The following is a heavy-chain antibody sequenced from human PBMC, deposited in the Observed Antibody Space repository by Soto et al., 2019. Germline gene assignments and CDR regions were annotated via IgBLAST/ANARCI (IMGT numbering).Heavy chain of an antibody. D-gene: IGHD3-10*01. CDR2: IWYDGSNK. J-gene: IGHJ4*02. CDR3: ARDDGAPFDY. CDR1: GFTFSSYG. Sequence: QVQLVESGGGVVQPGRSLRLSCAASGFTFSSYGMYWVRQAPGKGLEWVAVIWYDGSNKYYADSVKGRFTISRDNSKNTLYLQMNSLRAEDTAVYYCARDDGAPFDYWGQGTLVTVSS. V-gene: IGHV3-33*01.